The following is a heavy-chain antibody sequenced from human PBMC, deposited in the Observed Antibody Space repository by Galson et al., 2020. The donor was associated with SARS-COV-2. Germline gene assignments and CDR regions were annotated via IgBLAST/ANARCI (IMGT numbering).Heavy chain of an antibody. CDR1: GYTFTSYG. V-gene: IGHV1-18*01. Sequence: ASVTVSGKASGYTFTSYGISWVRQAPGQRLEWMGWISAYNDNTKYAQNLQGRVTMTTDTSTATAYMEPRSLRSDDTAVFYWARTDTIEYYYGSGTEPLVDYWGQGTLVTVSS. CDR3: ARTDTIEYYYGSGTEPLVDY. CDR2: ISAYNDNT. D-gene: IGHD3-10*01. J-gene: IGHJ4*02.